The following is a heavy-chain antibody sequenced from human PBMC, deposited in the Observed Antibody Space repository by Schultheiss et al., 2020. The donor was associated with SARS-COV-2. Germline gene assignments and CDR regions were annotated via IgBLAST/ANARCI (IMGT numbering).Heavy chain of an antibody. V-gene: IGHV4-61*02. J-gene: IGHJ4*02. CDR1: GGSISSGSYY. D-gene: IGHD1-26*01. Sequence: SETLSLTCTVSGGSISSGSYYWSWIRQPAGKGLEWIGRIYTSGSTYYNPSLKSRVTISVDTSKNQFSLKLSSVTAADTAVYYCARVSVGSVVYWGQGTLVTVSS. CDR2: IYTSGST. CDR3: ARVSVGSVVY.